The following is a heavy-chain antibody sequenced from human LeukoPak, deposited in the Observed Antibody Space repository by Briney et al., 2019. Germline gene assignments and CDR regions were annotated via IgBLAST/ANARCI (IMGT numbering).Heavy chain of an antibody. CDR3: TLTTFGVVYYFDY. D-gene: IGHD1/OR15-1a*01. J-gene: IGHJ4*02. CDR1: GFNHSIHA. V-gene: IGHV3-30*16. CDR2: ISYDGINQ. Sequence: PGGPLRLSCAPCGFNHSIHAMQCARHSPDKALECLALISYDGINQYYADSVKGRFIISRDNSKNTLYLQLNSLRLEDTAVYYCTLTTFGVVYYFDYWGQGTLVTVSS.